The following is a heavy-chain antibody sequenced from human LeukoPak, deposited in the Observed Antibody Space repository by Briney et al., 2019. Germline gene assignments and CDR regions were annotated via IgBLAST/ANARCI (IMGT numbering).Heavy chain of an antibody. CDR3: ARGPLDGGSAAGEDY. Sequence: SVKVSCKASGGTFSSYAISWVRQAPGQGLEWMGGIIPIFGTANYAQKFQGRVTITADESTSTAYMELSSLRSEDTAVYYCARGPLDGGSAAGEDYWGQGTLVTVSS. CDR1: GGTFSSYA. V-gene: IGHV1-69*13. J-gene: IGHJ4*02. D-gene: IGHD6-13*01. CDR2: IIPIFGTA.